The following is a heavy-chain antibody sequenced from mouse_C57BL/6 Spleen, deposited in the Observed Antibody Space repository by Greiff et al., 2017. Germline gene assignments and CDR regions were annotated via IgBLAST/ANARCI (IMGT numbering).Heavy chain of an antibody. CDR3: ARSVAMDY. Sequence: EVQLQQSGPELVKPGASVKMSCKASGYTFTDYNMHWVKPSHGKSLEWIGYITPNNGGTSYNQKFKGKATLTVNKSSSTAYMERRSLTSEDAAVYYGARSVAMDYWGQGTSVTVSS. D-gene: IGHD6-1*01. V-gene: IGHV1-22*01. J-gene: IGHJ4*01. CDR1: GYTFTDYN. CDR2: ITPNNGGT.